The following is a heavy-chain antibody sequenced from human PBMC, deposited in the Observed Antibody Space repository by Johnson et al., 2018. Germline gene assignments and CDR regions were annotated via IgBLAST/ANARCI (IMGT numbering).Heavy chain of an antibody. V-gene: IGHV3-7*01. CDR2: IKHDGSDK. J-gene: IGHJ3*02. CDR3: TAEWDGFDM. CDR1: GFTFSKYW. Sequence: VQLVECGGGLVQPGGSLRLSCVVSGFTFSKYWMSWVRQAPGKGLEWVANIKHDGSDKGYVDAVKGRFSISRDNAKNSVYMQMKNLRVEDTAVYYCTAEWDGFDMWGQGTLVTVSS.